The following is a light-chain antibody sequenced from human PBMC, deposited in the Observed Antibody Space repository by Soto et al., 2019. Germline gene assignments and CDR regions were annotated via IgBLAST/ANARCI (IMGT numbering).Light chain of an antibody. CDR3: QQLNTYPET. Sequence: IPLTQSQSSLSSSVGDRVTVTWGASDDITNYLAWYQQKAGKAPKLLIYDASTLYSGVPSRFSGSGSGTDFTLTLSGLKNEDFATYYGQQLNTYPETFGQGTKVDIK. CDR1: DDITNY. CDR2: DAS. J-gene: IGKJ1*01. V-gene: IGKV1-9*01.